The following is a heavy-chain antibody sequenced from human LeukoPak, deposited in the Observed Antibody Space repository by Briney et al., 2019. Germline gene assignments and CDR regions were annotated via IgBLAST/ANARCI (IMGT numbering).Heavy chain of an antibody. D-gene: IGHD3-9*01. CDR3: ARFGSLLRYFDPGYFDY. Sequence: PSETLSLTCAVYGGSFSGYYWSWIRQPPGKGLEWIGEINHSGSTNYNPSLKSRVTISVDTSKNQFSLKLSSVTAADTAVYYCARFGSLLRYFDPGYFDYWGREPWSPSPQ. CDR1: GGSFSGYY. CDR2: INHSGST. V-gene: IGHV4-34*01. J-gene: IGHJ4*02.